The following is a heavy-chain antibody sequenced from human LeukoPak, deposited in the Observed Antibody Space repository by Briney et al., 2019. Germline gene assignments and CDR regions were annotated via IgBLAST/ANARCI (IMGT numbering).Heavy chain of an antibody. CDR1: GYIFTSYG. CDR2: ISPYNGNT. CDR3: ARGRENWFDP. V-gene: IGHV1-18*01. J-gene: IGHJ5*02. Sequence: GASVKVSCKASGYIFTSYGISWVRQAPGQGLEWMGWISPYNGNTDYAQKLQGRVTMTTDTSTTTVYMELRSLTSDDTGVYYCARGRENWFDPWGQGTLVTVSS.